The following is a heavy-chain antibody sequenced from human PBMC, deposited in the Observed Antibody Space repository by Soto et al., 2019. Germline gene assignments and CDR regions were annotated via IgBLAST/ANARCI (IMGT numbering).Heavy chain of an antibody. CDR2: ISGSGGST. Sequence: GRSLRLSCAAAGFTFSSYAMSWVRQAPGKGLEWVSAISGSGGSTYYADSVKGRFTISRDNSKNTLYLQMNSLRAEDTAVYYCAKDSRYCSGGSCYPKFDYWGQGTLVTVSS. J-gene: IGHJ4*02. CDR1: GFTFSSYA. D-gene: IGHD2-15*01. CDR3: AKDSRYCSGGSCYPKFDY. V-gene: IGHV3-23*01.